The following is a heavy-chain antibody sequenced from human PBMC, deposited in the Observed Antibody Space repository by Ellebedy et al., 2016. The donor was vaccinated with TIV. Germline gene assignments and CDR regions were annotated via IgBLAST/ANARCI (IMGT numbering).Heavy chain of an antibody. J-gene: IGHJ4*02. CDR1: GLTINNAW. V-gene: IGHV3-15*07. CDR2: IKTNSEGGRT. Sequence: GESLKISXAASGLTINNAWMNWVRQAPGKGLDWVGRIKTNSEGGRTDYGAPVKGRFSISRDDSKNTLYLQMNSLRAEDTAIYYCARDQSSLPGDYWGQGTLVTVSS. CDR3: ARDQSSLPGDY. D-gene: IGHD6-6*01.